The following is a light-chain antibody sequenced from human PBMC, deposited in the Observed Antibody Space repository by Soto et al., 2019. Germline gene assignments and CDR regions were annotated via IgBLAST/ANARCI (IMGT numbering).Light chain of an antibody. J-gene: IGKJ4*01. CDR2: DAS. V-gene: IGKV3-20*01. CDR1: QTVRNNY. Sequence: EFVFAQSPGTLSLSPGERATLFCRACQTVRNNYLAWYQQKPGQAPRLLIYDASSRATGIPDRFSGGGSGTDFTLTISRLEHEDFAVYYCQQFSSYPLTFGGGTKVDIK. CDR3: QQFSSYPLT.